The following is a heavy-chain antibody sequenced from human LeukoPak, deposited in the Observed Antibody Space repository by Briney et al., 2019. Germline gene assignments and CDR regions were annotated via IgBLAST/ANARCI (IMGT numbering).Heavy chain of an antibody. D-gene: IGHD5-18*01. CDR2: IYYSGST. Sequence: SETLSLTCTVSGGSISSYYWNWIRQPPGKGLEWIGYIYYSGSTNYNPSLKSRVTISVDTSKNQFSLKLSSVTAADTAVYYCARGNRIQLWLFDYWGQGTLVAVSS. J-gene: IGHJ4*02. V-gene: IGHV4-59*01. CDR3: ARGNRIQLWLFDY. CDR1: GGSISSYY.